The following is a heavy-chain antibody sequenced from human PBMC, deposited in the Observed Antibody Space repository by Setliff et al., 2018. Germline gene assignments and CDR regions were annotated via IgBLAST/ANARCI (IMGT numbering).Heavy chain of an antibody. CDR2: INPNSGGT. Sequence: ASVKVSCKASGYTFRSYAMNWVRQAPGQGLEWMGWINPNSGGTNPAQRFQGRVTMTRDTSITTAYMELSSLRSDDTAVYYCARVGFRGVMSAYFDFWGQGTQVTVSS. V-gene: IGHV1-2*02. CDR3: ARVGFRGVMSAYFDF. CDR1: GYTFRSYA. J-gene: IGHJ4*02. D-gene: IGHD3-10*01.